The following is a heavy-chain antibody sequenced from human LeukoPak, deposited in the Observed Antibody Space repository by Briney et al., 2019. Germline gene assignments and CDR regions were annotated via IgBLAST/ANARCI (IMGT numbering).Heavy chain of an antibody. J-gene: IGHJ4*02. CDR2: IRYDGSNK. D-gene: IGHD5-12*01. Sequence: GGSLRLSCAASGFTFSSYGMHWVRQAPGKGLEWVAFIRYDGSNKYYADSVKGRFTISRDNSKNTLYLQMNSLRAEDTAVYYCARVGGVATIWYYFDYWGQGTLVTVSS. CDR1: GFTFSSYG. CDR3: ARVGGVATIWYYFDY. V-gene: IGHV3-30*02.